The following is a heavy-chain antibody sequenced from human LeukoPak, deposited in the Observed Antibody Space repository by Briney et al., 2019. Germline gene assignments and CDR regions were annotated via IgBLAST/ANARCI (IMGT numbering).Heavy chain of an antibody. J-gene: IGHJ6*03. CDR2: INHSGST. V-gene: IGHV4-34*01. D-gene: IGHD6-19*01. Sequence: PSETLSLTCAVYGDSFSGYYWSWIRQPPGKGLEWIGEINHSGSTNYNPSLKSRVTISVDTSKKQFCLKLSSVTAADTPVYYCARVGAVAGTIYYYYYMYVWDKGTSVTVSS. CDR1: GDSFSGYY. CDR3: ARVGAVAGTIYYYYYMYV.